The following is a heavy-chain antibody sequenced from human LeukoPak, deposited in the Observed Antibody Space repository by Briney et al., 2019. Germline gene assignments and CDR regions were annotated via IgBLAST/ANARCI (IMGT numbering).Heavy chain of an antibody. CDR1: GGSFSGYY. Sequence: SETLSLTCAVYGGSFSGYYWSWIRQPPGKGLEWIGEINHSGSTNYNPSLKSRVTISVDTSKNQFSLKLSSVTAADTAVYYCARVAYDFWSGYPYYFDYWGQGTLVTVSS. J-gene: IGHJ4*02. D-gene: IGHD3-3*01. CDR2: INHSGST. CDR3: ARVAYDFWSGYPYYFDY. V-gene: IGHV4-34*01.